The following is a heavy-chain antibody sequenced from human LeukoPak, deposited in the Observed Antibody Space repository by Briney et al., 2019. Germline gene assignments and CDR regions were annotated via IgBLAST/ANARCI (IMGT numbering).Heavy chain of an antibody. CDR3: ARDFRGSGGYYPFDY. Sequence: SETLSLTCTVSGDSISSGRYCWGWVRQPPGKGLEWIGSIFYSGSTNYNPSLKSRVTISVDTSKNQFSLKLSSVTAADTAVYYCARDFRGSGGYYPFDYWGQGTLVIVSS. D-gene: IGHD3-22*01. CDR1: GDSISSGRYC. CDR2: IFYSGST. J-gene: IGHJ4*02. V-gene: IGHV4-39*07.